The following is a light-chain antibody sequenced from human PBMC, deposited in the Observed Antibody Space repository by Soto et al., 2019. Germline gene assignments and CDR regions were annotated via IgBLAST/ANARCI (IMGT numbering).Light chain of an antibody. J-gene: IGLJ1*01. CDR2: DNN. CDR3: QSYDSSLSVSGGIYV. Sequence: QSVLTQPPSVSGAPGQRVTISCTGSSSNIGSVYDVHWYQQLPGTAPKLLIYDNNNRPSGVPDRFSGSRSGTSASLAITGLQPEDEADYYCQSYDSSLSVSGGIYVFGTGTKLTVL. CDR1: SSNIGSVYD. V-gene: IGLV1-40*01.